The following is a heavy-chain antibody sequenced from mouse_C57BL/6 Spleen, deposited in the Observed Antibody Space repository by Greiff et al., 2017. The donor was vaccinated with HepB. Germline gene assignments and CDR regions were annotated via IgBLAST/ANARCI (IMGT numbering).Heavy chain of an antibody. Sequence: EVKLMESGGGLVQPGGSLSLSCAASGFTFTDYYMSWVRQPPGKALEWLGFIRNKANGYTTEYSASVKGRFTISRDNSQSILYLQMNALRAEDSATYYCARYLTGTWDYWGQGTTLTVSS. D-gene: IGHD4-1*01. CDR3: ARYLTGTWDY. J-gene: IGHJ2*01. V-gene: IGHV7-3*01. CDR2: IRNKANGYTT. CDR1: GFTFTDYY.